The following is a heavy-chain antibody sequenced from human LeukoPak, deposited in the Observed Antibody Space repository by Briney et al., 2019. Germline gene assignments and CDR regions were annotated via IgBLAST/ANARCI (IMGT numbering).Heavy chain of an antibody. Sequence: ASVKVSCKASGGTFSSYAISWVRQAPGQGLEWMGRIIPIFGTANYAQKFQGRVTITTDESTSTAYMELSSLRSEDTAVYYCAGAGDYDFWSGYYNSWFDPWGQGTLVTVSS. V-gene: IGHV1-69*05. CDR3: AGAGDYDFWSGYYNSWFDP. CDR1: GGTFSSYA. D-gene: IGHD3-3*01. J-gene: IGHJ5*02. CDR2: IIPIFGTA.